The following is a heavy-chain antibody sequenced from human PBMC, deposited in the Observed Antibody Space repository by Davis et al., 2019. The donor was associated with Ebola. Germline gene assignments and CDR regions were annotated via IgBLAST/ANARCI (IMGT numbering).Heavy chain of an antibody. CDR2: IYHSGST. CDR1: GGSISSSNW. J-gene: IGHJ4*02. Sequence: MPSETLSLTCAVSGGSISSSNWWSWVRQSPGKGLEWIGEIYHSGSTNYNPSLKSRVIISVDKSKNQFFLKLSSVSAADTAVYYCARSSRQWLAPLGYWGQGTLVTVSS. CDR3: ARSSRQWLAPLGY. D-gene: IGHD6-19*01. V-gene: IGHV4-4*02.